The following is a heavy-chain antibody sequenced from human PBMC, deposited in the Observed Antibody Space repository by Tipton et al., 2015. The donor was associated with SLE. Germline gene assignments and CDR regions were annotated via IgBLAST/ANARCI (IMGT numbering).Heavy chain of an antibody. D-gene: IGHD2-15*01. V-gene: IGHV4-38-2*02. CDR3: ARDAQGYCSGGSRYSLDS. CDR1: GFSISSGYY. CDR2: MYHTGNT. J-gene: IGHJ5*01. Sequence: TLSLTCAVSGFSISSGYYWGWIRPPPGKGLEWIGSMYHTGNTYYNPSLRSRVTISIDTSKNQFSLKLNSVTAADPAVYYCARDAQGYCSGGSRYSLDSWGLGTLVTVSS.